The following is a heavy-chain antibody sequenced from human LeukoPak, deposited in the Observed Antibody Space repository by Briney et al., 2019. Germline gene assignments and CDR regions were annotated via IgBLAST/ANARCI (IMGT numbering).Heavy chain of an antibody. D-gene: IGHD4-17*01. CDR3: ARAGYGDSDFDY. V-gene: IGHV4-38-2*02. CDR1: GYSISSGYY. J-gene: IGHJ4*02. Sequence: SETLSLTCTVSGYSISSGYYWGWIRQPPGKGLEWIGSIYYSGNTYYNPSLKSRVTISVDTSKNQFSLKLNSVTAADTAVYYCARAGYGDSDFDYRGQGTLVTVSS. CDR2: IYYSGNT.